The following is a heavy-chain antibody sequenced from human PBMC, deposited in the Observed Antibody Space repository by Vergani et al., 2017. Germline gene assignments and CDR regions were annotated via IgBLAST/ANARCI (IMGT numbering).Heavy chain of an antibody. J-gene: IGHJ5*02. Sequence: QVQLVQSGAEVKKPGSSVKVSCKASGGTFRSYAISWVRQAPGQGLEWMVRSIPIFGTANYAQKLQGRVTITADKSTSTAYMELSRLRSEHTAVYYCARELVKVPAAINWFDPWGQGTLVTVSS. CDR1: GGTFRSYA. D-gene: IGHD2-2*02. V-gene: IGHV1-69*14. CDR2: SIPIFGTA. CDR3: ARELVKVPAAINWFDP.